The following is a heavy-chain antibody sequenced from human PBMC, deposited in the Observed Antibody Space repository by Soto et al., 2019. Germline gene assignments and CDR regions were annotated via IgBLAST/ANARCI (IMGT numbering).Heavy chain of an antibody. CDR1: GFTVSSNY. CDR2: IYSGGST. D-gene: IGHD6-13*01. V-gene: IGHV3-53*01. CDR3: ARGRVAGGYPADFQH. Sequence: EVQLVESGGGLIQPGGSLRLSCAASGFTVSSNYMSWVRQAPGKGLEWVSVIYSGGSTYYADSVKGRFTISRDNSKNTLYLQMNSLRAEDTAVYYCARGRVAGGYPADFQHWGQGTLVTVSS. J-gene: IGHJ1*01.